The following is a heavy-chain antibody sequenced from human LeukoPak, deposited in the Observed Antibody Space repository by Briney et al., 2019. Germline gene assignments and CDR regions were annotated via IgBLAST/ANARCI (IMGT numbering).Heavy chain of an antibody. D-gene: IGHD6-19*01. CDR1: GFTFSSNS. J-gene: IGHJ4*02. V-gene: IGHV3-23*01. Sequence: GGSLRLSCAASGFTFSSNSMSWVRPVHRDGRGWVSAISGSGGSTYYADSVKGRFTISRDNSKNTLYLQMNSLRAEDTAVYYCAKVWLVAGFDYWGQGTLVTVSS. CDR3: AKVWLVAGFDY. CDR2: ISGSGGST.